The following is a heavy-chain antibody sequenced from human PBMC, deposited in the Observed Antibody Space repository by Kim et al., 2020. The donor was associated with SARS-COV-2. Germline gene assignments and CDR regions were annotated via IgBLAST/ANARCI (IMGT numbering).Heavy chain of an antibody. D-gene: IGHD3-16*02. Sequence: SVKVSCKASGGTFSSYAISWVRQAPGQGLEWMGGIIPIFGTANYAQKFQGRVTITADESTSTAYMELSSLRSEDTAVYYCARDLAYDYVWGSYRPDAFDIWGQGTMVTVSS. CDR3: ARDLAYDYVWGSYRPDAFDI. J-gene: IGHJ3*02. CDR1: GGTFSSYA. CDR2: IIPIFGTA. V-gene: IGHV1-69*13.